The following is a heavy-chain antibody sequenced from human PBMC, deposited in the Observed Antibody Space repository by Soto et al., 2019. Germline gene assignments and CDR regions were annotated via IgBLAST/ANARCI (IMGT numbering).Heavy chain of an antibody. D-gene: IGHD3-22*01. J-gene: IGHJ3*02. V-gene: IGHV3-23*01. CDR2: ISDSGTGT. CDR3: AKDHTVVIRDAFDI. Sequence: EVQILESGGGLVQPGGSLRLSCAASGFTFSSYAVYWVRQAPGKGLALVSGISDSGTGTYYADSVKGRFTISRDNSKNTVYLQMKSLRAEDTAVYYCAKDHTVVIRDAFDIWAQGTMVNVSS. CDR1: GFTFSSYA.